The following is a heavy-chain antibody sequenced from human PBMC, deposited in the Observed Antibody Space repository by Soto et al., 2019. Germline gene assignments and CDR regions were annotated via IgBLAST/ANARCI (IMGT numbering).Heavy chain of an antibody. D-gene: IGHD3-22*01. CDR1: GYSFTSYG. V-gene: IGHV1-18*04. Sequence: QVQLVQSGAEVKKPGASVKVSCKASGYSFTSYGISWVRQAPGQGPEWMGWISGHNGNTNHPQSLQRRVTMTTDTSGTPAYMELRSLRSDDTAVYYCARHRFNYYDDTVYYYFDYWGQGTLVTVSS. J-gene: IGHJ4*02. CDR2: ISGHNGNT. CDR3: ARHRFNYYDDTVYYYFDY.